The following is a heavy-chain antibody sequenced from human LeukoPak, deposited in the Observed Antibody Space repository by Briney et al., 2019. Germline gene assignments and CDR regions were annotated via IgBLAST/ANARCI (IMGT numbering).Heavy chain of an antibody. V-gene: IGHV3-48*03. Sequence: GGSLRLSCEASGFTFSSYEMNWVRQAPGKGLEWVSYISNIDTTIYYADSVKGRFTISRDNAKNSLYLLMNSLRAEDTALYYCAREGAGIMIRGVILDYWGQGTLVTVSS. D-gene: IGHD3-10*01. CDR2: ISNIDTTI. CDR1: GFTFSSYE. J-gene: IGHJ4*02. CDR3: AREGAGIMIRGVILDY.